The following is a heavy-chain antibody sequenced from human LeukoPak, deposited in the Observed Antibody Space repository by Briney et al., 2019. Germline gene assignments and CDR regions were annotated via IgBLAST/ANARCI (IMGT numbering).Heavy chain of an antibody. CDR2: INHSGST. CDR3: ARPVGLHSPFYAFDI. Sequence: PSETLSLTCAVYGGSFSGYYWSWIRQPPGKGLEWIGEINHSGSTNYNPSLKSRVTISGDTSKNQFSLKLRSVTAADTAVYYCARPVGLHSPFYAFDIWGQGTMVTVSS. CDR1: GGSFSGYY. V-gene: IGHV4-34*01. D-gene: IGHD6-13*01. J-gene: IGHJ3*02.